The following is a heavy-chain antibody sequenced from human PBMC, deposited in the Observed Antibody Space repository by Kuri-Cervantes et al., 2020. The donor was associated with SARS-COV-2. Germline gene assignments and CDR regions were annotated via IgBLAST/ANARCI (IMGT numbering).Heavy chain of an antibody. CDR1: GFTFSSYW. V-gene: IGHV3-74*01. Sequence: GESLKISCAASGFTFSSYWMHWVRQAPGKGLVWVSRINSDGSSTSYADSVKGRFTISRDNAKNTLYLQMNSLRAEDTAVYYCARDSSYSNYRVYYYGMDVWGQGTTVTVSS. CDR3: ARDSSYSNYRVYYYGMDV. J-gene: IGHJ6*02. CDR2: INSDGSST. D-gene: IGHD4-11*01.